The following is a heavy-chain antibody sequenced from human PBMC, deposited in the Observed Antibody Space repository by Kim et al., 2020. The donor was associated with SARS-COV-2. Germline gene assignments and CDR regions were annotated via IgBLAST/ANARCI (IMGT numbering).Heavy chain of an antibody. CDR2: T. D-gene: IGHD2-15*01. V-gene: IGHV1-18*01. J-gene: IGHJ4*02. Sequence: TNYAQKLQGRVTMTTDTATSTAYMELRSLRSDDTAVYYCARGYFDGEVGVWGQGTLVTVSS. CDR3: ARGYFDGEVGV.